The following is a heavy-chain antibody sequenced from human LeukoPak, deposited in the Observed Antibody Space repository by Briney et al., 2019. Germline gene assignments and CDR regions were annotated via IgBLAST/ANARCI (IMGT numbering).Heavy chain of an antibody. CDR1: GYTFTSYG. D-gene: IGHD3-3*01. J-gene: IGHJ6*03. CDR3: ARVVGTQYYDFWSGSYYMDV. CDR2: ISAYNGNT. V-gene: IGHV1-18*01. Sequence: ASVKVSCKASGYTFTSYGISWVRQAPGQGLEWMGWISAYNGNTNYAQKLRGRVTMTTDTSTSTAYMELRSLRSDDTAVYYCARVVGTQYYDFWSGSYYMDVWGKGTTVTVSS.